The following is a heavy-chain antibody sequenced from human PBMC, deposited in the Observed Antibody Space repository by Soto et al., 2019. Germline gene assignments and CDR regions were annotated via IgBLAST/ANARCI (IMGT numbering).Heavy chain of an antibody. V-gene: IGHV1-2*02. D-gene: IGHD6-6*01. Sequence: ASVKVSCKASGYTFTAYYIHWVRQAPGQGLEWMGWINPNGGGTKYAQKFQGRVTMTRDTSISTAFLDLRRLRSDDTAVYFCARSLSTIAARPDSWGQGTLVTVS. CDR1: GYTFTAYY. CDR2: INPNGGGT. J-gene: IGHJ4*02. CDR3: ARSLSTIAARPDS.